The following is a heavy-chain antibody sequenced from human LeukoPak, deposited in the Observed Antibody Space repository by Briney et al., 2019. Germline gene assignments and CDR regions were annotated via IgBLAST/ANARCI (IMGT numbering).Heavy chain of an antibody. D-gene: IGHD2-2*01. Sequence: SETLSLTCAVYGGSFSGYYWSWIRQPPGKGLEWIGEINHSGSTNYNPSLKSRVTISVDTSKNQFSLKLSSVTAADTAVYYCARQVPATDYWGQGTLVTVSS. CDR1: GGSFSGYY. CDR3: ARQVPATDY. J-gene: IGHJ4*02. V-gene: IGHV4-34*01. CDR2: INHSGST.